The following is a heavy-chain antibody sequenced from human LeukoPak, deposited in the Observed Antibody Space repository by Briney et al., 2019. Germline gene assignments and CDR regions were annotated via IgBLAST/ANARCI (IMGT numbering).Heavy chain of an antibody. J-gene: IGHJ5*02. V-gene: IGHV3-48*03. CDR3: ARDVGFNYGWPA. CDR2: ISVGGSDE. D-gene: IGHD3-10*01. Sequence: PGGSLRLSCVASGFSFKTYEMNWVRQAPGKGLEWISYISVGGSDEDYADSVKGRFSISRDNAKNSLFLQMNSLRVEDTAVYYCARDVGFNYGWPAWGQGTLVTVSS. CDR1: GFSFKTYE.